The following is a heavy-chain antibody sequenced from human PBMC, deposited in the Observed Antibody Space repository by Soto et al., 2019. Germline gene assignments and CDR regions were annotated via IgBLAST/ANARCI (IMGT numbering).Heavy chain of an antibody. V-gene: IGHV3-21*01. CDR2: ISSSSSYI. Sequence: EVQLVESGGGLVKPGGSLRLSCAASGFTFSSYSMNWVRQAPGKGLEWVSSISSSSSYIYYADSVKGRFIISRDNAKNSLYLQMNSLRAEDTAVYYCARDRKNYYGSGTYYFDYWGQGTLVTVSS. D-gene: IGHD3-10*01. CDR3: ARDRKNYYGSGTYYFDY. CDR1: GFTFSSYS. J-gene: IGHJ4*02.